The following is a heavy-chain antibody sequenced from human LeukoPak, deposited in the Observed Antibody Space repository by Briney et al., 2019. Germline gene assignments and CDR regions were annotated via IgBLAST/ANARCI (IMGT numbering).Heavy chain of an antibody. D-gene: IGHD6-13*01. Sequence: SETLSLTCTVSGGSISSYYWSWIRQPAGKGLEWIGRIYTSGSTNYNPSLRSRVTMSVDTSKNQLSLKLSSVTAADTAVDYCAAYSSSWYWFDPWGQGTLVTVSS. V-gene: IGHV4-4*07. CDR2: IYTSGST. J-gene: IGHJ5*02. CDR3: AAYSSSWYWFDP. CDR1: GGSISSYY.